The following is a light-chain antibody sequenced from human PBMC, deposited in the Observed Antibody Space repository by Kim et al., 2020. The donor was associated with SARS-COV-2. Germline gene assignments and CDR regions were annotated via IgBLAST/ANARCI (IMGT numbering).Light chain of an antibody. Sequence: TVIVPCTGSSSNIGPGDNVQWVQQLPGKAPKVLIHDDQSRPSGVPDRFSASKSGTSASLAITGLQAEDEAVYFCQSYDSGLSISVFGGGTKVTVL. V-gene: IGLV1-40*01. J-gene: IGLJ3*02. CDR2: DDQ. CDR1: SSNIGPGDN. CDR3: QSYDSGLSISV.